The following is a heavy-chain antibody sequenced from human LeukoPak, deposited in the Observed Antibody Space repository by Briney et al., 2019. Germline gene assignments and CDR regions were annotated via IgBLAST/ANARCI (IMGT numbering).Heavy chain of an antibody. CDR1: GYTLTELS. J-gene: IGHJ4*02. Sequence: ASVKVSCKVSGYTLTELSMHWVRQAPGKGLEWMGGFDPEDGETIYAQKFQGRVTMTEDTSTDTAYMELSSLRSEDTAVYYCATVLTRAVTQSVHFDYWGQGTLVTVSS. V-gene: IGHV1-24*01. CDR3: ATVLTRAVTQSVHFDY. D-gene: IGHD4-17*01. CDR2: FDPEDGET.